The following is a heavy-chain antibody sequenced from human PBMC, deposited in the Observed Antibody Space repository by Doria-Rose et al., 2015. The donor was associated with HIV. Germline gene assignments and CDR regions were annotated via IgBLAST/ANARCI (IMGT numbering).Heavy chain of an antibody. J-gene: IGHJ4*02. Sequence: QVKLVQSGPGLVKPSETLSLTCSVSGGSISHYYWSWIRQPPGKGLEYIGDIYYTGSTNYRPSLKSRVSISIDTSKNKFSLRLSSVTAADTAVYYCARVLSGTYDYWGQGTLVTVSS. CDR2: IYYTGST. CDR1: GGSISHYY. CDR3: ARVLSGTYDY. D-gene: IGHD1-26*01. V-gene: IGHV4-59*01.